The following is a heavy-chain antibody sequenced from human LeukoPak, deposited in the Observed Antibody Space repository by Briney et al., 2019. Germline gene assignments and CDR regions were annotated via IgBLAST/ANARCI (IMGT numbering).Heavy chain of an antibody. V-gene: IGHV4-31*03. D-gene: IGHD3-22*01. J-gene: IGHJ4*02. CDR2: IYYSGST. Sequence: ASQTLSLTCTVSGGSISSGGYYWSWIRQHPGKGLEWIGYIYYSGSTYYNPSLKSRVTISVDTSKNQFSLKLSSVTAADTAVYYCARGETMIVAFDHWGQGTLVTVSS. CDR1: GGSISSGGYY. CDR3: ARGETMIVAFDH.